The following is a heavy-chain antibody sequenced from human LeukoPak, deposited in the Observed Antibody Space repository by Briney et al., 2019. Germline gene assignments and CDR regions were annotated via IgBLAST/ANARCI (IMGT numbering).Heavy chain of an antibody. V-gene: IGHV1-2*02. CDR1: GYTFTDYY. Sequence: ASLKVSCKASGYTFTDYYIHWVRQAPGQGLEWMGWIDSDSGATNYPQKFQGRVTMTRDTSITTAYMELRRLRSDDTAVYYCTRGHFRNVETAMVASRFDPWGQGTLVTVS. J-gene: IGHJ5*02. CDR2: IDSDSGAT. CDR3: TRGHFRNVETAMVASRFDP. D-gene: IGHD5-18*01.